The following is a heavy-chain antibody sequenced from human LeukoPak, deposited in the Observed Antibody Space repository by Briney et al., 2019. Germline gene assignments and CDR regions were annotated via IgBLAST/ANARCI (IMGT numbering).Heavy chain of an antibody. CDR2: FSYTGST. J-gene: IGHJ4*02. V-gene: IGHV4-59*01. D-gene: IGHD2-15*01. CDR3: ARGVVAAPQTFDY. CDR1: GGSFSDYY. Sequence: SETLSLTCTVSGGSFSDYYWNWIRQPPGKGLEWIGYFSYTGSTNYNPSLRGRVTLSVDTSKNQFSLRLSSVTAVDTAVYYCARGVVAAPQTFDYWGQGTLVTVSS.